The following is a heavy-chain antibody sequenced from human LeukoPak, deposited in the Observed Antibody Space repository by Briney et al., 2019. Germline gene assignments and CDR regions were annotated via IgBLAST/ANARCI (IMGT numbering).Heavy chain of an antibody. Sequence: PGGSLRLSCAASGFTFSSYWMTWVRQAPGKGLEWVANINQDGSENYYVDSVKGRFTISRDNAKNSLYLQMNSLRAEDTAVYYCARGLSSPLYYYYGMDVWGQGTTVTVSS. D-gene: IGHD6-6*01. CDR1: GFTFSSYW. V-gene: IGHV3-7*01. CDR3: ARGLSSPLYYYYGMDV. CDR2: INQDGSEN. J-gene: IGHJ6*02.